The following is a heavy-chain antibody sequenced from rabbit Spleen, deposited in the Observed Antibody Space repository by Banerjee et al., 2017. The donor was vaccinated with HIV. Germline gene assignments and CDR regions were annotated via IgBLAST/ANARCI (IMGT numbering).Heavy chain of an antibody. CDR2: IYAGDGNT. Sequence: QEQLEESGGGLVKPEGSLTLTCKASGFSFSSRYYMCWVRQAPGKGLEWIACIYAGDGNTHYASWAKGRFTISKTSSTTVTLQMTRLTVADTATYFCARDTSSSFSSYGMDLWGPGTLVTVS. V-gene: IGHV1S45*01. D-gene: IGHD1-1*01. CDR3: ARDTSSSFSSYGMDL. J-gene: IGHJ6*01. CDR1: GFSFSSRYY.